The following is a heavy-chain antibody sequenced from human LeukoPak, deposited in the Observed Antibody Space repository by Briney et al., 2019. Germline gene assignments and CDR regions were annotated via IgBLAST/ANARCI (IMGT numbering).Heavy chain of an antibody. CDR2: ISSSGSTI. Sequence: GGSLRLSCAASGFTFSSYEMNWVRQAPGKGLEWVSYISSSGSTIYYADSVKGRFTISRDNFKSTLYLQMNSLRVEDTAVYYCGKHDSSSDYWGQGTLVTVSS. J-gene: IGHJ4*02. D-gene: IGHD3-22*01. CDR1: GFTFSSYE. CDR3: GKHDSSSDY. V-gene: IGHV3-48*03.